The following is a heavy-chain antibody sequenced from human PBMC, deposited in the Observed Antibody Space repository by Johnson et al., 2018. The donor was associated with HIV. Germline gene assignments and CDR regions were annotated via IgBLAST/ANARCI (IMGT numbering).Heavy chain of an antibody. CDR2: ISYDGSNK. D-gene: IGHD3-22*01. Sequence: QEQLVESGGGVVQPGRSLRLSCAASGFTFSSYAMHWVRQAPGKGLEWVAVISYDGSNKYYADSVKGRFTISRDNSKNTLYLQMNSLRAEDTAVYYCGRDRAHYYDSSGYYESGAFGIWGQGTMVTVSS. V-gene: IGHV3-30-3*01. CDR1: GFTFSSYA. J-gene: IGHJ3*02. CDR3: GRDRAHYYDSSGYYESGAFGI.